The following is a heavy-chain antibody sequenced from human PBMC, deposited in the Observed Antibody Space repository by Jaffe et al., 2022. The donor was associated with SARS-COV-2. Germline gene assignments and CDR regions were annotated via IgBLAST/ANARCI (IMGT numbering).Heavy chain of an antibody. CDR2: INSDGSST. CDR1: GFTFSSYW. CDR3: ARGGACSSTSCYYYYYYGMDV. V-gene: IGHV3-74*01. J-gene: IGHJ6*02. D-gene: IGHD2-2*01. Sequence: EVQLVESGGGLVQPGGSLRLSCAASGFTFSSYWMHWVRQAPGKGLVWVSRINSDGSSTSYADSVKGRFTISRDNAKNTLYLQMNSLRAEDTAVYYCARGGACSSTSCYYYYYYGMDVWGQGTTVTVSS.